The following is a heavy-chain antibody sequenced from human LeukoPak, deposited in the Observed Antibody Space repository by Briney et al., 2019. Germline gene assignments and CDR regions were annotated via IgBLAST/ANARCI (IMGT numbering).Heavy chain of an antibody. CDR3: ASTGTIFGVAPPRDLTYFDS. V-gene: IGHV4-61*02. CDR1: GGSISSGSYY. CDR2: IYTSGST. D-gene: IGHD3-3*01. J-gene: IGHJ4*02. Sequence: SQTLSLTCTGSGGSISSGSYYWSWIRQPAGKGLEWIGRIYTSGSTNYNPSLKSRVTISVDTSKNQFSLKLSSVTAADTAVYYCASTGTIFGVAPPRDLTYFDSWGQGTLVTVSS.